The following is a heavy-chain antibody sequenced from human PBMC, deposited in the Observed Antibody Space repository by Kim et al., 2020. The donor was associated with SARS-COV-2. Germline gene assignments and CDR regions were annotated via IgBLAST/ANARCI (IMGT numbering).Heavy chain of an antibody. V-gene: IGHV4-34*01. D-gene: IGHD3-22*01. CDR1: GGSFSGYY. CDR2: INHSGST. J-gene: IGHJ6*02. Sequence: SETLSLTCAVYGGSFSGYYWSWIRQPPGKGLEWIGEINHSGSTNYNPSLKSRVTISVDTSKNQFSLKLSSVTAADTAVYYCARVSITMIVVVIIPYYYYGMDVWRQGTTVTVSS. CDR3: ARVSITMIVVVIIPYYYYGMDV.